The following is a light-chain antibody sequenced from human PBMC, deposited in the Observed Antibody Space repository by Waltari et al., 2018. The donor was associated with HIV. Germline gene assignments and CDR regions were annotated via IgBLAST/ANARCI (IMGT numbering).Light chain of an antibody. J-gene: IGKJ5*01. V-gene: IGKV1-39*01. CDR2: AAS. CDR1: QSISSY. CDR3: QQGYITPPIT. Sequence: DIQMTQSPSSLSASVGDSVTITCRASQSISSYLNWYRPKPGKAPNLLISAASRLQSGVPSRFSGSGFGTEFTVTISCLQPEDFATYYCQQGYITPPITFGQGTRLDIK.